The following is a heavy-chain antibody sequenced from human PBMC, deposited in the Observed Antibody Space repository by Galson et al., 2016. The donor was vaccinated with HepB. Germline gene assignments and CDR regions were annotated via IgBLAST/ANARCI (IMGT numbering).Heavy chain of an antibody. V-gene: IGHV3-7*01. CDR1: GFTFSSSW. CDR2: INQDGNEK. D-gene: IGHD4-17*01. J-gene: IGHJ4*02. CDR3: AREPDYVVSY. Sequence: LRLSCAASGFTFSSSWMSWVRQAPGKGLEWVANINQDGNEKYYVDSVKGRFTISRDNAKNSLYLQMNNLRDEDTAVYYCAREPDYVVSYWGQGTLVTVSS.